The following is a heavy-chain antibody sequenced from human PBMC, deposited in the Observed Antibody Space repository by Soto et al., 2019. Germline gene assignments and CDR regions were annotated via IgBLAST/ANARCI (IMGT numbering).Heavy chain of an antibody. Sequence: SVKVSCKASGYTFTSYDINWVRQARGQRLEWIGWIVVGSGNTNYAQKFQERVTITRDMSTSTAYMELSSLRSEDTAVYYCAAGFYGYTGDGMDVWGQGTTVTVSS. CDR3: AAGFYGYTGDGMDV. V-gene: IGHV1-58*02. CDR2: IVVGSGNT. D-gene: IGHD5-18*01. J-gene: IGHJ6*02. CDR1: GYTFTSYD.